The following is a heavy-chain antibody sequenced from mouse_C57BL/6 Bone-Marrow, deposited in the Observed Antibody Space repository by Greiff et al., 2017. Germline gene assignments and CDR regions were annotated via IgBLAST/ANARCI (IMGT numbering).Heavy chain of an antibody. V-gene: IGHV1-61*01. J-gene: IGHJ4*01. D-gene: IGHD2-10*02. CDR3: ARECGNYRAYAMGY. Sequence: QVQLQQPGAELVRPGSSVKLSCKASGYTFTSYWMDWVKQRPGQGLEWIGNIYPSDSETHYNQKFKDKATLTVDKSSSTAYMQLSSLTSEDSAVYYCARECGNYRAYAMGYWGQGTSVTVSS. CDR1: GYTFTSYW. CDR2: IYPSDSET.